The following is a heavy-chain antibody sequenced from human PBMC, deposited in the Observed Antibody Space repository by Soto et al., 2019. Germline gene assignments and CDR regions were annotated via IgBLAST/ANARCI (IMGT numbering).Heavy chain of an antibody. CDR3: ARAGKQQLGYYYYYYGMDV. D-gene: IGHD6-13*01. CDR2: INHSGST. CDR1: GGSFSGYY. Sequence: PSETLSLTCAVYGGSFSGYYWSWIRQPPGKGLEWIGEINHSGSTNYNPSLKSRVTISVDTSKNQFSLKLSSVTAADTAVYYCARAGKQQLGYYYYYYGMDVWGQGTTVTVSS. V-gene: IGHV4-34*01. J-gene: IGHJ6*02.